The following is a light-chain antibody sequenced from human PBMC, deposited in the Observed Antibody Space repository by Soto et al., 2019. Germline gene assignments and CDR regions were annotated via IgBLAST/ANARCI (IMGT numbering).Light chain of an antibody. J-gene: IGKJ2*01. CDR3: MQALQTPYT. CDR1: QRLLHSNGYNY. CDR2: LVS. Sequence: DIVMTQSPLSLNVTPGEPASISCRSSQRLLHSNGYNYLDWYLQKTGQSPQLLINLVSNRASGVHDRFSGSGSGTDFTLKISRVGAEDVGVYYCMQALQTPYTFGQGTKLEIK. V-gene: IGKV2-28*01.